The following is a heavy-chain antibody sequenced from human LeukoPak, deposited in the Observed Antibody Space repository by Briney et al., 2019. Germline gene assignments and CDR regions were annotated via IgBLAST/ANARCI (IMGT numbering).Heavy chain of an antibody. D-gene: IGHD3-16*02. J-gene: IGHJ3*02. V-gene: IGHV3-48*03. CDR3: AREGGFGYDDAFDT. CDR1: GFTFSTYE. Sequence: GGSLRLSCTASGFTFSTYEMNWVRQAPGKGLEWISYISGSGSSIFYADSLQGRFTVSRDNAKNSVYLQMNSLRAEDTAVYYCAREGGFGYDDAFDTWGHGTTVTV. CDR2: ISGSGSSI.